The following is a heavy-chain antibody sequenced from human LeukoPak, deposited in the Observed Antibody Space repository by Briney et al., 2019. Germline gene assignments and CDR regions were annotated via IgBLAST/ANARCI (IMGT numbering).Heavy chain of an antibody. V-gene: IGHV3-33*06. CDR3: AKDSRGGWTGYFDS. Sequence: QPGGSLRLSCAASGVSFSSYGFHWVRQAPGKGLEWVAVIWHDGSAEFYVDSVKGRFSISRDDSKTTVYLQMNSLRAEDTGLYYCAKDSRGGWTGYFDSWGQGTLVTVSS. D-gene: IGHD6-19*01. CDR2: IWHDGSAE. J-gene: IGHJ4*02. CDR1: GVSFSSYG.